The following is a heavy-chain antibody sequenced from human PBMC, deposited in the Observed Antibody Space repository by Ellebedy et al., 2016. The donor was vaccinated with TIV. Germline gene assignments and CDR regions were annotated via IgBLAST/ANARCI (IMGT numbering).Heavy chain of an antibody. CDR3: ARDSRGRWTPFDH. D-gene: IGHD3/OR15-3a*01. Sequence: GESLKISCAASGFSFSSYGLHWVRQSPGKGPEWMAFIRYDGTDESYAESVEGRFSISRDNSKNTLYLHMKSLRAEDTAIYYCARDSRGRWTPFDHWGQGTVVAVSS. J-gene: IGHJ4*02. CDR2: IRYDGTDE. CDR1: GFSFSSYG. V-gene: IGHV3-30*02.